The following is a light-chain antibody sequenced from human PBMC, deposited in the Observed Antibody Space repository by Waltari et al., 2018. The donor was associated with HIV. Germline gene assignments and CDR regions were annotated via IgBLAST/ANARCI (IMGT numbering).Light chain of an antibody. CDR2: NKD. V-gene: IGLV3-19*01. J-gene: IGLJ3*02. CDR3: DSRDTSGNHWV. Sequence: SFELTQDPSVSVALGQTVRITCQGDALRSYFASWYQQKPGQAPVLVIYNKDNRPSGIPDRFSGSGSGNTASLTITGAQAEDEADYYCDSRDTSGNHWVFGGGTKLTVL. CDR1: ALRSYF.